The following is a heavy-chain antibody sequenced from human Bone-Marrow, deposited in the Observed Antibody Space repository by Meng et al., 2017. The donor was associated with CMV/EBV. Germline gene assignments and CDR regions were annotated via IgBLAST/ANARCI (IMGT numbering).Heavy chain of an antibody. CDR3: ARLGPSTWNY. CDR1: GGTFSSYA. D-gene: IGHD3-16*01. V-gene: IGHV1-8*02. CDR2: MNPNSGNT. Sequence: ASVKVSCKASGGTFSSYAINWVRQATGQGLEWMGWMNPNSGNTGYAQKFQGRVTMTRNTSISTAYMELSSLRSEDTAVYYCARLGPSTWNYWGQGTLVTVSS. J-gene: IGHJ4*02.